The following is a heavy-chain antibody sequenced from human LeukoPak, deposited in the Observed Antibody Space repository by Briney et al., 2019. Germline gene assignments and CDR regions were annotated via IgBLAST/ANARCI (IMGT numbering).Heavy chain of an antibody. CDR1: GFTFSNYW. V-gene: IGHV3-7*01. J-gene: IGHJ4*02. D-gene: IGHD7-27*01. Sequence: GGSLRLSCAASGFTFSNYWMSWVRQAPGKGLEWVANIKQDGSEKYYVDSVKGRFTISRDNAKNSLYLQMNSLRAEDTAVYYCARELTGPRSLDYWGQGTLVTVSS. CDR3: ARELTGPRSLDY. CDR2: IKQDGSEK.